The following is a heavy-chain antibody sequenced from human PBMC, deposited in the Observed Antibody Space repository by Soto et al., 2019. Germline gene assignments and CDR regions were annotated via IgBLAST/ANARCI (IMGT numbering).Heavy chain of an antibody. CDR1: GYTFTSYF. V-gene: IGHV1-46*01. Sequence: SVKVSCKASGYTFTSYFIHWVRQAPGQGLEWMGVFDPSGVATNSAQKFQGRLTMTRDTSTSTVYMDLTSLGSDDTALYYCARVSRGAFDIWGQGTLVTVSS. CDR2: FDPSGVAT. CDR3: ARVSRGAFDI. J-gene: IGHJ3*02.